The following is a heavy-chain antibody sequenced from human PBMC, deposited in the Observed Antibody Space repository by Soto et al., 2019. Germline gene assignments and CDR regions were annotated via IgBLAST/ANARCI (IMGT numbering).Heavy chain of an antibody. CDR2: INADYGNT. CDR3: ARCIQGDYYYGMAV. Sequence: QAQLVQSGAEVRKPGASVKVSCKASGYTFYSHSISWVRQAPGQGLEWMGRINADYGNTQYAQKFRGRVTMTTDTSTSTVDMEPPNLTSDDTAVYYCARCIQGDYYYGMAVWGQGATVTASS. V-gene: IGHV1-18*01. CDR1: GYTFYSHS. J-gene: IGHJ6*02. D-gene: IGHD5-18*01.